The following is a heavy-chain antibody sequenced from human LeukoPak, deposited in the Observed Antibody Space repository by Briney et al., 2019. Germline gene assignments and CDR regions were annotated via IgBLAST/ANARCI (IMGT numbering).Heavy chain of an antibody. Sequence: SGTLSLTCAVSGGSISGDNWWSWVRQPPGKGLEWIGEVDHSGTTNYNPSLKSRVTISVDKSKNQFSLKMNSVTAADTAVYYCAKGDRGVYWDFDSGGQEPLATVSS. CDR3: AKGDRGVYWDFDS. J-gene: IGHJ4*02. CDR2: VDHSGTT. V-gene: IGHV4-4*02. CDR1: GGSISGDNW. D-gene: IGHD2-8*02.